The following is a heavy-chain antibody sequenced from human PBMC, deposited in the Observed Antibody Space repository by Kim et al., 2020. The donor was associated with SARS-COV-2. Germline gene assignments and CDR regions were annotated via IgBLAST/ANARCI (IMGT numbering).Heavy chain of an antibody. J-gene: IGHJ4*02. Sequence: ASVKVSCKVSGYTLTELSMHWVRQAPGKGLEWMGGFDPEDGETIYAQKFQGRVTMTEDTSTDTAYMELSSLRSEDTAVYYCATARAYCGGDCYSDFDYWGQGTLVTVSS. V-gene: IGHV1-24*01. D-gene: IGHD2-21*02. CDR2: FDPEDGET. CDR1: GYTLTELS. CDR3: ATARAYCGGDCYSDFDY.